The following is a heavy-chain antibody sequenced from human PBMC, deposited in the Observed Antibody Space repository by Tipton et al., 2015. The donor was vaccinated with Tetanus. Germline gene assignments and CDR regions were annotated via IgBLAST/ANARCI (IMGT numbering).Heavy chain of an antibody. Sequence: QLVQSGAEAKKPGESLKISCRGSGYSFSSYWIAWVRQVPGKGLEWMGIFFPGDSESRYSPSFQGQVTISADKSITTAYLQWSSLRASDTAMYYCARRGGGDLDHWGQGTLVTVSS. D-gene: IGHD2-21*02. J-gene: IGHJ4*02. CDR2: FFPGDSES. CDR1: GYSFSSYW. CDR3: ARRGGGDLDH. V-gene: IGHV5-51*01.